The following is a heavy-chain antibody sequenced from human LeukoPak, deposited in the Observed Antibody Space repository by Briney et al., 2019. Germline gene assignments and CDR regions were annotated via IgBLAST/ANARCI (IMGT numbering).Heavy chain of an antibody. CDR3: ARGPSRYCSSTSCYTEEVSDY. CDR2: INTDGSST. D-gene: IGHD2-2*02. Sequence: GGSLRLSCAASGFTFSSYWMHWVRQAPGKGLVWVSRINTDGSSTSYADSVKGRFTISRDNAKNTLYLQMNSLRAEDTAVYYCARGPSRYCSSTSCYTEEVSDYWGQGTLVTVSS. CDR1: GFTFSSYW. V-gene: IGHV3-74*01. J-gene: IGHJ4*02.